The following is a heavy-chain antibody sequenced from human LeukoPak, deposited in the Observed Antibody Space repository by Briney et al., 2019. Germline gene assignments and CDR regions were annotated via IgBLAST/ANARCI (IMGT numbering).Heavy chain of an antibody. V-gene: IGHV4-38-2*02. CDR1: GYSISSGYY. CDR3: ARDGSSGWYPLNWFDP. CDR2: IYHSGST. D-gene: IGHD6-19*01. J-gene: IGHJ5*02. Sequence: SETLSLTCAVSGYSISSGYYWGWIRQPPGKGLEWIGSIYHSGSTYYNPSLTSPVTISVDTSKNQFSLKLSSATAADTAVYYCARDGSSGWYPLNWFDPWGQGTLVTVSS.